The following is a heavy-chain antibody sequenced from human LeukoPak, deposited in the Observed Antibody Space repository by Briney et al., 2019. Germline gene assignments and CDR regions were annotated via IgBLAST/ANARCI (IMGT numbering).Heavy chain of an antibody. CDR2: ISAYNGNT. CDR1: GYTFTSYG. J-gene: IGHJ6*03. D-gene: IGHD2-2*02. Sequence: ASVKVSCKASGYTFTSYGISWVRQAPGQGLEWMGWISAYNGNTNYAQKLQGRVTMTTDTSTSTAYMELSSLRSEDTAVYYCARTVVVPAAIRGNYYYYYMDVWGKGTTVTVSS. V-gene: IGHV1-18*01. CDR3: ARTVVVPAAIRGNYYYYYMDV.